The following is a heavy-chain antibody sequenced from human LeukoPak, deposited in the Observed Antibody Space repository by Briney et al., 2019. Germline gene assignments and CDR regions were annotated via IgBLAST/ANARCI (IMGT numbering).Heavy chain of an antibody. CDR1: GFTFSHYW. Sequence: GGSLRLSCAASGFTFSHYWMHWVRQAPGKGLVWVSRIESDGGRTDYADSLKGRFTISRDNAKNTLYLEMNSLRAEDTAVYYCARVGHCGSTACFTDYWGQGTLVTVSS. J-gene: IGHJ4*02. V-gene: IGHV3-74*01. CDR3: ARVGHCGSTACFTDY. D-gene: IGHD2-15*01. CDR2: IESDGGRT.